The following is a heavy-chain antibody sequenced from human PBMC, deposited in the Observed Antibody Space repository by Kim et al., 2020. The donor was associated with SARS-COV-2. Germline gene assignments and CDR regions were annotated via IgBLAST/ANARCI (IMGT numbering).Heavy chain of an antibody. Sequence: SETLSLTCTVSGGSISSGGYYWSWIRQHPGKGLEWIGYIYYSGSTYYNPSLKSRVTITVDTSKNQFSLMLSSVTAADTDVYYCAIVARISIFGVVNSAFDIWGQGTMVTVYS. CDR1: GGSISSGGYY. D-gene: IGHD3-3*01. V-gene: IGHV4-31*03. CDR3: AIVARISIFGVVNSAFDI. J-gene: IGHJ3*02. CDR2: IYYSGST.